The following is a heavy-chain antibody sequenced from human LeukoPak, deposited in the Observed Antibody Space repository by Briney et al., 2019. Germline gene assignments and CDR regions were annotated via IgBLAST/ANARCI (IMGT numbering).Heavy chain of an antibody. CDR3: ARFLTTTTTGWSLSWFDP. V-gene: IGHV6-1*01. CDR1: GDIYSNKGDA. Sequence: SQTLSLTCALSGDIYSNKGDAWHWIRQSPSGGLEWLERTYYTSKLYTYYAVSVMSRITISPDTSKNQFSLQLNSVTPGDTAMYYCARFLTTTTTGWSLSWFDPWGQGTLVTVSS. D-gene: IGHD1-1*01. J-gene: IGHJ5*02. CDR2: TYYTSKLYT.